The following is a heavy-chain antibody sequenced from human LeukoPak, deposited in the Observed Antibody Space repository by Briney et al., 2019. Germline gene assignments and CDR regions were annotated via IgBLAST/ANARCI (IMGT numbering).Heavy chain of an antibody. V-gene: IGHV1-18*01. Sequence: ASVKVSCKASGYTFTSYGISWVRQAPGQGLEWMGWISANSGNTHYAQKLRDRVTMTTDTSTSTAYMELRSLRSDDTAVYFCARTQTGTYSAWGQGTLVIVSS. CDR1: GYTFTSYG. CDR3: ARTQTGTYSA. J-gene: IGHJ5*02. D-gene: IGHD1-26*01. CDR2: ISANSGNT.